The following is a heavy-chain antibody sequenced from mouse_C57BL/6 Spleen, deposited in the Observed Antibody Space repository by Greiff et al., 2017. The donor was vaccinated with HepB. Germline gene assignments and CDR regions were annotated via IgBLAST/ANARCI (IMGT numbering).Heavy chain of an antibody. CDR2: ILPSIGRT. Sequence: QVHVKQSGSELRSPGSSVKLSCKDFDSEVFPIAYMSWVRQKPGHGFEWIGGILPSIGRTIYGEKFEDKATLDADTLSNTAYLELNSLTSEDSAIYYCARFRDGSSPYWYFDVWGTGTTVTVSS. J-gene: IGHJ1*03. CDR1: DSEVFPIAY. CDR3: ARFRDGSSPYWYFDV. V-gene: IGHV15-2*01. D-gene: IGHD1-1*01.